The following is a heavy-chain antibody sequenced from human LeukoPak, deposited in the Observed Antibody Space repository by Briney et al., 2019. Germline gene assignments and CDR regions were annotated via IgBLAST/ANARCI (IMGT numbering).Heavy chain of an antibody. D-gene: IGHD2-15*01. J-gene: IGHJ4*02. Sequence: GGSLRLSCEASGFTVRNNYMTWVRQAPGKGLEWVSVIYSGGGTYYADSVKDRFTISRDNSKNTLSLQMNSLRAEDTAVYYCARDLISGPATHDSWGQGALVTVSS. V-gene: IGHV3-66*01. CDR1: GFTVRNNY. CDR2: IYSGGGT. CDR3: ARDLISGPATHDS.